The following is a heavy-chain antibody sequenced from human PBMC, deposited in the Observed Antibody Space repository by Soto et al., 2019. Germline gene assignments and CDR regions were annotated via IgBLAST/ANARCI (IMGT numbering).Heavy chain of an antibody. Sequence: PGGSLRLSCAASGFTFSSYGMHWVRQAPGKGLEWVAVISYDGSNKYYADSVKGRFTISRDNSKNTLYLQMNSLRAEDTAVYYCAKDRSSSGYFDYFDYWGQGTLVTVSS. CDR2: ISYDGSNK. CDR3: AKDRSSSGYFDYFDY. V-gene: IGHV3-30*18. CDR1: GFTFSSYG. D-gene: IGHD3-22*01. J-gene: IGHJ4*02.